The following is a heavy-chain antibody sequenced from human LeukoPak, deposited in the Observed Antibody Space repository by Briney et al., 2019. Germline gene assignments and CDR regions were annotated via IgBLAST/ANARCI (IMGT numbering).Heavy chain of an antibody. Sequence: GGSLRLSCAASGFIFSNYAMYWVRQAPGKGLEWVSATSGRSDNTYYADSVKGRFTLSRDSSKNTLYLQMNSLRADDTAVYYCAKWGDYDVLTGYYVSDFWGQGTLVTVSS. CDR3: AKWGDYDVLTGYYVSDF. CDR1: GFIFSNYA. J-gene: IGHJ4*02. CDR2: TSGRSDNT. V-gene: IGHV3-23*01. D-gene: IGHD3-9*01.